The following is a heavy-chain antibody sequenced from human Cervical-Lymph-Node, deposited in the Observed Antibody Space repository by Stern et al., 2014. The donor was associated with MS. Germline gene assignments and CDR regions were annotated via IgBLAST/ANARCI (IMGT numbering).Heavy chain of an antibody. Sequence: QVQLQESGPGLVKPSGTLSLTCAVSGDSISRSNWWSWVRQPPGKGLEWVGDIYHRGNTNYNPSLKSRVTISVDKSKNHFSLKLRSVTAADTAVYYCARDWNDVGFYKYGLDVWGQGTTVTVSS. CDR1: GDSISRSNW. CDR2: IYHRGNT. CDR3: ARDWNDVGFYKYGLDV. V-gene: IGHV4-4*02. D-gene: IGHD1-1*01. J-gene: IGHJ6*02.